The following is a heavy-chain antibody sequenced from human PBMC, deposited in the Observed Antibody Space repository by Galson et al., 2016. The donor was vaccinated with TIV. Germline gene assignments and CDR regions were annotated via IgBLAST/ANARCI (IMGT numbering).Heavy chain of an antibody. V-gene: IGHV3-7*04. D-gene: IGHD4-11*01. J-gene: IGHJ4*02. CDR2: IKQDGYEQ. CDR3: VREKDYRGGKFDF. CDR1: GFTFSSFW. Sequence: SLRLSCAASGFTFSSFWMSWVRQAPGKGLEWVANIKQDGYEQYYADSMKGRSTISRDNAENSLYLQMNSLRAEDTAVYYCVREKDYRGGKFDFWGKGVLVTVSS.